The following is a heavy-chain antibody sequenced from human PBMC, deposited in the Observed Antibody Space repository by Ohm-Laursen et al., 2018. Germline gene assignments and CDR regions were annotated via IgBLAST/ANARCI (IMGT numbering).Heavy chain of an antibody. D-gene: IGHD4-17*01. CDR1: GDSVSSYY. CDR2: IYTSGTT. CDR3: AGDDGDYLYDS. Sequence: GTLSLTCSVSGDSVSSYYWSWIRQPPGKALEWIGYIYTSGTTNYHPSLKSRVTISLNTSKNQFSLRLGSVTAADTAVYYCAGDDGDYLYDSWGQGTLVPVSS. J-gene: IGHJ4*02. V-gene: IGHV4-59*02.